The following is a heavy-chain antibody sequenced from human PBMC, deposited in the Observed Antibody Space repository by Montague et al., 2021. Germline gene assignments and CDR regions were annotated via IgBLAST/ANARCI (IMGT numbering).Heavy chain of an antibody. CDR1: GFTFNNYS. J-gene: IGHJ3*02. CDR2: ISLGGSST. CDR3: AKNFVSAAGGSFDN. V-gene: IGHV3-23*03. Sequence: SLRLSCAASGFTFNNYSMNWVRQAPGKGLVWVSLISLGGSSTFFADSVKGRFTISRDNSKATLYLQMNSLRAEDTAVYYCAKNFVSAAGGSFDNWGQGTMVTVSS. D-gene: IGHD2-2*01.